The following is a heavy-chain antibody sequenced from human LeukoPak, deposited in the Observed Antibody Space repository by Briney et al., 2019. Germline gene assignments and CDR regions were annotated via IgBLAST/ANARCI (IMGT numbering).Heavy chain of an antibody. J-gene: IGHJ5*02. Sequence: PSETLSLTCTVSGGPISSGGYYWSWIRQHPGKGLEWIGYIYYSGSTYYNPSLKSRVTISVDTSKNQFSLKLSSVTAADTAVYYCAREVVRGVLNWFDPWGQGTLVTVSS. V-gene: IGHV4-31*03. CDR3: AREVVRGVLNWFDP. D-gene: IGHD3-10*01. CDR1: GGPISSGGYY. CDR2: IYYSGST.